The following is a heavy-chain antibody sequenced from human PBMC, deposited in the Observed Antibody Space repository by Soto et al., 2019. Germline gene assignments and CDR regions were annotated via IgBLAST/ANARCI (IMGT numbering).Heavy chain of an antibody. D-gene: IGHD3-10*01. V-gene: IGHV1-46*01. J-gene: IGHJ4*02. CDR1: GYTFTSYY. CDR2: INPSGGST. CDR3: ARGQGFGEFLDY. Sequence: ASVNVSCKASGYTFTSYYMHWVRQAPGQGLEWMGIINPSGGSTSYAQKFQGRVTMTRDTSTSTVYMELSSLSSEDTAVYYCARGQGFGEFLDYWGQGTLVTVSS.